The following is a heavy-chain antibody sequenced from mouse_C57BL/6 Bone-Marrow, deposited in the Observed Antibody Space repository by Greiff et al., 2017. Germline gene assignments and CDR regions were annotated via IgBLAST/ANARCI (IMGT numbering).Heavy chain of an antibody. CDR3: AKNLGSNWYFDV. CDR2: IWSGGST. CDR1: GFSLTSYG. V-gene: IGHV2-4*01. Sequence: VKLQESGPGLVQPSQSLSITCTVSGFSLTSYGVHWVRQPPGKGLEWLGVIWSGGSTDYNAAFISRLSISKDNSKSQVFFKMNSLQADDTAIYYCAKNLGSNWYFDVWGTGTTVTVSS. J-gene: IGHJ1*03.